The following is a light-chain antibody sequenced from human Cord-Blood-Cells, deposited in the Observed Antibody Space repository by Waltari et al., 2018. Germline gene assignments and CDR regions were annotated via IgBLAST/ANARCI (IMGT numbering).Light chain of an antibody. Sequence: EIVLTQSPATLSLSPGERATLSCRASQSVSSYLAWYQQKPGQAPRLLIYDASNRATGIPARFNGSGSGTDFTLTISSLGPEDFAVYYCQQRSNWPLTFGGGTKVEIK. V-gene: IGKV3-11*01. CDR1: QSVSSY. CDR2: DAS. J-gene: IGKJ4*01. CDR3: QQRSNWPLT.